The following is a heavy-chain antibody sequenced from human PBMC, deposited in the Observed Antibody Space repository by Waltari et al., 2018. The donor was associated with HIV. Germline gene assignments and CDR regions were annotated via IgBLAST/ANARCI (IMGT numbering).Heavy chain of an antibody. V-gene: IGHV1-18*01. J-gene: IGHJ4*02. CDR3: ARGYYYDSSGGHPFDY. D-gene: IGHD3-22*01. CDR1: GYTFTSYG. Sequence: QVQLVQSGAEVKKPGASVKVSCKASGYTFTSYGISWLRQAPAQGLEWMGWISAYNGNTNYAQKLQGRVTMTTDTSTSTAYMELRSLRSDDTAVYYCARGYYYDSSGGHPFDYWGQGTLVTVSS. CDR2: ISAYNGNT.